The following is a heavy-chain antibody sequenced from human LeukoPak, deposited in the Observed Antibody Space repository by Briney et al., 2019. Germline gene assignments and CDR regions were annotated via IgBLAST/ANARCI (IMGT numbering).Heavy chain of an antibody. CDR2: IYYSGST. V-gene: IGHV4-39*01. CDR1: GGSISSSSYY. D-gene: IGHD4-17*01. Sequence: KPSETLSLTCTVSGGSISSSSYYWGWIRQPPGKGLEWIGSIYYSGSTYYDPSLKSRVTISVDTSKNQFSLKLSSVTAADTAVYYCARTTLSWSNAFDIWGQGTMVTVSS. CDR3: ARTTLSWSNAFDI. J-gene: IGHJ3*02.